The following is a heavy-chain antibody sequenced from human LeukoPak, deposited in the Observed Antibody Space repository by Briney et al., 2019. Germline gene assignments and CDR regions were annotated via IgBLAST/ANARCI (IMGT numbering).Heavy chain of an antibody. CDR2: IYYSGST. CDR3: ARALDDFWSGYPTYFDY. J-gene: IGHJ4*02. CDR1: GGSISSSSYY. D-gene: IGHD3-3*01. Sequence: SGTLSFTCTVSGGSISSSSYYWGWIRQPPGKGLEWIGSIYYSGSTYYNPSLKSRVTISVDTSKNQFSLKLSSVTAADTAVYYCARALDDFWSGYPTYFDYWGQGTLVTVSS. V-gene: IGHV4-39*01.